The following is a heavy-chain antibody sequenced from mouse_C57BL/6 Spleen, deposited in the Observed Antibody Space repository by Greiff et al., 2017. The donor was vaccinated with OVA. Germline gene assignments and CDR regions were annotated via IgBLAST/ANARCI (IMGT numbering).Heavy chain of an antibody. J-gene: IGHJ3*01. D-gene: IGHD6-1*01. CDR3: ARHSLCAY. V-gene: IGHV1-50*01. Sequence: QVQLQQPGAELVKPGASVKLSCKASGYTFTSYWMQWVKQRPGQGLEWIGEIDPSDSYTNYNQKFKGKATLTVDTSSSTAYMQLSSLTSEDSAVYYCARHSLCAYWGQGTLVTVSA. CDR1: GYTFTSYW. CDR2: IDPSDSYT.